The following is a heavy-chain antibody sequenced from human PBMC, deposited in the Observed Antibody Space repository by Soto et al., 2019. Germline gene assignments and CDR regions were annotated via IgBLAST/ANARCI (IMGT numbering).Heavy chain of an antibody. CDR1: GGSISSGGYY. D-gene: IGHD4-17*01. Sequence: SETLSLTCTVSGGSISSGGYYWSWIRQHPGKGLEWIGYIYYSGSTYYNPSLKSRVTISVDTSKNQFSLKLSSVTAADTAVYYCARVLVYGDYAEWYFDLWGRGTLVTVSS. V-gene: IGHV4-31*03. CDR2: IYYSGST. CDR3: ARVLVYGDYAEWYFDL. J-gene: IGHJ2*01.